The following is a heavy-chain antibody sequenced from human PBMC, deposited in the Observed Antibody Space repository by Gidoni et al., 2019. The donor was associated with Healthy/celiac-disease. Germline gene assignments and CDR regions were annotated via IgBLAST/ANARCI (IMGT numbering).Heavy chain of an antibody. D-gene: IGHD6-19*01. CDR1: GGSFSGYY. Sequence: QVQLQQWGAGLLKPWETLSLTCAVDGGSFSGYYWSWIRQPPGKGLEWIGEIIHSGSTNYHPSLKSRVTISVDTSKNQFSLKLSSVTAAGTAVYYCARWTYSSGWYEGNFDYWGQGTLVTVSS. CDR2: IIHSGST. CDR3: ARWTYSSGWYEGNFDY. V-gene: IGHV4-34*12. J-gene: IGHJ4*02.